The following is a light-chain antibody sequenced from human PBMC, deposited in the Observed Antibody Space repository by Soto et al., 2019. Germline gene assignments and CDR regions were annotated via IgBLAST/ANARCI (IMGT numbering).Light chain of an antibody. J-gene: IGKJ1*01. Sequence: DIQITQSPSTLSASVGDRVTITCRASQSIVSWLAWYQQKPGKAPKLLMYKASSLDSGVPSRFSGSGSGTEFTLTISSLQPDDFATYYCQQYSSYSWTFGQGTKVEIE. CDR2: KAS. V-gene: IGKV1-5*03. CDR1: QSIVSW. CDR3: QQYSSYSWT.